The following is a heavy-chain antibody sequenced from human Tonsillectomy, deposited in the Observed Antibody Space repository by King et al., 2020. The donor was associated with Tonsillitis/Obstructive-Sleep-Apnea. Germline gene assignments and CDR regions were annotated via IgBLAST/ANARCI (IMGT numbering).Heavy chain of an antibody. CDR1: GDSVSSSNYY. CDR2: IYYSWST. V-gene: IGHV4-39*01. Sequence: QLQESGPGLVKPSETLSLTCTVSGDSVSSSNYYWGWVRQPPGKGLEWIGTIYYSWSTYYYPSLKSRVTISVDPSKNQFSLKLSSVTAADTAVYYCARGLGIAARPLDYWGQGTLVTVSS. J-gene: IGHJ4*02. CDR3: ARGLGIAARPLDY. D-gene: IGHD6-6*01.